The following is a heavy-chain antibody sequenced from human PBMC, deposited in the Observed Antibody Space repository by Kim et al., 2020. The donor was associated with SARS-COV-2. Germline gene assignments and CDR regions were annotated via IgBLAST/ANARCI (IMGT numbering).Heavy chain of an antibody. CDR2: IYYSGST. J-gene: IGHJ5*02. V-gene: IGHV4-39*02. CDR1: GGSISSSSYY. CDR3: AREIAARQIGWVSP. D-gene: IGHD6-6*01. Sequence: SETLSLTCTVSGGSISSSSYYWGWIRQPPGKGLEWIGSIYYSGSTYYNPSLKSRVTISVDTSKNQFSLKLSSVTAADTAVYYCAREIAARQIGWVSPWGQGTLVTVSS.